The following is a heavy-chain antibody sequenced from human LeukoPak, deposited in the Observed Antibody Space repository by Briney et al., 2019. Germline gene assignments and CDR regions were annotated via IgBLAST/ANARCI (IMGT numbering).Heavy chain of an antibody. CDR1: GGTFSSYA. D-gene: IGHD5-18*01. CDR3: ARDTTAMAKNWFDP. J-gene: IGHJ5*02. CDR2: IIPILGIA. V-gene: IGHV1-69*04. Sequence: GASVKVSCKASGGTFSSYAIIWVRQAPGQGLEWMGRIIPILGIANYAQKFQGRVTITADKSTSTAYMELSSLRSEDTAVYYCARDTTAMAKNWFDPWGQGTLVTVSS.